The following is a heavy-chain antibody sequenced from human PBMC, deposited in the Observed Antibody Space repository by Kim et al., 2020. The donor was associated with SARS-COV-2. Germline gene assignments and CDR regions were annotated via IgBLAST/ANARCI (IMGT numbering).Heavy chain of an antibody. D-gene: IGHD1-1*01. CDR1: GFTFSGSA. V-gene: IGHV3-73*01. CDR3: ASVPGTTLAFWAAFVI. CDR2: IRSKAYSYAK. Sequence: GGSLRLSCAASGFTFSGSAMHWVRQASGKGLEWVGRIRSKAYSYAKAYAAWVKGRITISRDDSKNTSYLQMSSLKTEDTAVYYFASVPGTTLAFWAAFVICGPGEMVTASS. J-gene: IGHJ3*02.